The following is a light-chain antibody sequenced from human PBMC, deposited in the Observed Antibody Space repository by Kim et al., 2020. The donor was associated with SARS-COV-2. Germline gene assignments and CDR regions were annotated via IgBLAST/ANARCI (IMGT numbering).Light chain of an antibody. Sequence: DILLTQSPATLSLSPGERATLSCRASQSVSDYLAWYQQKRGQAPKLLIYDASNGATGIPARFSGSGSGTDFTLTISSLEPEDSAIYYCHQRYRWPITFGQGTRLEIK. CDR1: QSVSDY. CDR2: DAS. J-gene: IGKJ5*01. CDR3: HQRYRWPIT. V-gene: IGKV3-11*01.